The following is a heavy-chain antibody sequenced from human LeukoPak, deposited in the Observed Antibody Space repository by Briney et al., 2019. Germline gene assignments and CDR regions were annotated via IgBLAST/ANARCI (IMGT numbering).Heavy chain of an antibody. J-gene: IGHJ4*02. CDR1: GFTFSSYG. V-gene: IGHV3-30*18. CDR3: AKDDGRYSGYDPLDY. D-gene: IGHD5-12*01. CDR2: ISYDGSNK. Sequence: GGSLRLSCAASGFTFSSYGMHWVRQAPGKGLEWVAVISYDGSNKYYADSVKGRFTISRDNSKNTLYLQMNGLRAEDTAVYYCAKDDGRYSGYDPLDYWGQGTLVTVSS.